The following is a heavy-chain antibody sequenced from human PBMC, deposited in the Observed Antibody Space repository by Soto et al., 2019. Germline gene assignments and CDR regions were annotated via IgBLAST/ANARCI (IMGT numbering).Heavy chain of an antibody. J-gene: IGHJ4*02. CDR1: GGTFRNHV. D-gene: IGHD3-10*01. V-gene: IGHV1-69*13. CDR2: IIPIIGTP. CDR3: ARDLEFRDGNLSHPDY. Sequence: RASVRVSCKASGGTFRNHVFNWVRQAPGQGLEWMGGIIPIIGTPNYAQKFQGRVTITADAYTNTVYLDVSSLRSQDTAVYYCARDLEFRDGNLSHPDYWGQGTLVTVS.